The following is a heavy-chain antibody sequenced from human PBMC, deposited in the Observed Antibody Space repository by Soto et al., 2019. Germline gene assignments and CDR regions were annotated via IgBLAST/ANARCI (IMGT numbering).Heavy chain of an antibody. CDR2: ITSGRTYI. Sequence: PVGSLRLSCAASGFTFTAYSMNWVRQAPGKGLEWVSTITSGRTYIYYADSVKGRVTISRDNAKKLLYLQLTTLRAEDTAVYYCARGEYSSAFDYWGQGALVTVS. V-gene: IGHV3-21*01. J-gene: IGHJ4*02. CDR1: GFTFTAYS. CDR3: ARGEYSSAFDY. D-gene: IGHD6-19*01.